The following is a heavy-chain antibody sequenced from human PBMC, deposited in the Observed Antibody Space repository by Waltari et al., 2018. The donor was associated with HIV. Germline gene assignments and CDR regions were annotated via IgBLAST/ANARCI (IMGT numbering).Heavy chain of an antibody. V-gene: IGHV3-66*01. CDR3: ARDWAHSSSWSRYYYHGMDV. D-gene: IGHD6-13*01. CDR1: GFTVSSNY. CDR2: IYSGGST. J-gene: IGHJ6*02. Sequence: EVQLVESGGGLVQPGGSLRLSCAASGFTVSSNYMSWVRQAPGKGLEWVSVIYSGGSTYYADSVKGRFTIARDNSKNTLYRQMNSLRAEDTAVYYCARDWAHSSSWSRYYYHGMDVWGQGTTVTVSS.